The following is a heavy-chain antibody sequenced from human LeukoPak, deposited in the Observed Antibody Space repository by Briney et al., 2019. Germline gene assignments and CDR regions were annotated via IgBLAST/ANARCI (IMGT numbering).Heavy chain of an antibody. CDR2: IKRDGSEK. V-gene: IGHV3-7*01. D-gene: IGHD2-15*01. CDR1: GFTFSSYW. Sequence: GGSLRLSCAASGFTFSSYWMRWVRQAPGKGPEWVANIKRDGSEKYYVDSVRGLFTISRDNAKNSLYLQMNSLRAEDTAVYYCARAPLGRYCSGGSCYSSSGAVDFWGQGTMVTVSS. J-gene: IGHJ3*01. CDR3: ARAPLGRYCSGGSCYSSSGAVDF.